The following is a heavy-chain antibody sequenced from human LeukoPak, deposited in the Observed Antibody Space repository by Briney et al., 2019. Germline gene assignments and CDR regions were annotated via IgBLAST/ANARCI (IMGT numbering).Heavy chain of an antibody. D-gene: IGHD6-13*01. V-gene: IGHV4-59*01. CDR2: IYYSGST. J-gene: IGHJ4*02. CDR3: ARGGSSSSLNHFDY. CDR1: GGSISSYY. Sequence: PSETLSLTCTVSGGSISSYYWSWIRQTPGEGLEWIGYIYYSGSTNYNPTLKSRVTMSVDTSKNQFSLNLSSVTAADTAVYYCARGGSSSSLNHFDYWGQGTLVTVSS.